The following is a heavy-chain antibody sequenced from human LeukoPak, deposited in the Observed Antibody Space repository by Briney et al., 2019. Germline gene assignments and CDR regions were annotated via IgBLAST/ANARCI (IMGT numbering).Heavy chain of an antibody. Sequence: KPGGSLTLSCAASGFTFSDVWMTWVRQAPGKGMEWVGRIKTKTDGAATDYAAPAKGRFTILRDDSENMLYLQMKSLKTEDTALYYCTTATELIVATIPDYWGQGTLVTVSS. V-gene: IGHV3-15*01. D-gene: IGHD5-12*01. CDR1: GFTFSDVW. CDR2: IKTKTDGAAT. J-gene: IGHJ4*02. CDR3: TTATELIVATIPDY.